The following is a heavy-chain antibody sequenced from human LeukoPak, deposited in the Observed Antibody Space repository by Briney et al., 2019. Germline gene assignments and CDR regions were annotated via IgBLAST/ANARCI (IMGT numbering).Heavy chain of an antibody. CDR2: ISYDGSNK. CDR3: AQVRPPATVSNWFDP. J-gene: IGHJ5*02. D-gene: IGHD5-12*01. Sequence: PGRTLRLSCAASGFTFSSYGMHWVRQAPGKGLEWVAVISYDGSNKYYADSVKGRFTISRDNSKNTLYLQMNSLRAEDTAVYYCAQVRPPATVSNWFDPWGQGTLVTVSS. CDR1: GFTFSSYG. V-gene: IGHV3-30*18.